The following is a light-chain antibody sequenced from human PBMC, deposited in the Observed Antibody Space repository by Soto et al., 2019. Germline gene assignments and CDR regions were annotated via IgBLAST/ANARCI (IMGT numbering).Light chain of an antibody. V-gene: IGKV3-15*01. Sequence: IVMTQSPATLSVSPGEGVTLSCRASQSVRSHLAWYQQKPGQPPRLLIYGASTRATGIPARFSGSGFGTDFTLTISRLEPEDFAVYYCQHFVNSLTWTFGQGTKVDIK. CDR3: QHFVNSLTWT. CDR2: GAS. J-gene: IGKJ1*01. CDR1: QSVRSH.